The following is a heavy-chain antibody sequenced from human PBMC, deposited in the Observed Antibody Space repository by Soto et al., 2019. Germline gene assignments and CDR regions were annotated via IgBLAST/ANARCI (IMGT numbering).Heavy chain of an antibody. J-gene: IGHJ4*02. V-gene: IGHV3-9*01. CDR3: VRGDNWNDEASDY. CDR2: ISWSSVTF. D-gene: IGHD1-1*01. Sequence: GGSLRLSCAASGFNFDDYAMHWVRQAPGKGLEWVSGISWSSVTFDYADSVKGRFTISRDNSKNTVYLQMNSLRAEDTAVYYCVRGDNWNDEASDYWGQGTLVTVSS. CDR1: GFNFDDYA.